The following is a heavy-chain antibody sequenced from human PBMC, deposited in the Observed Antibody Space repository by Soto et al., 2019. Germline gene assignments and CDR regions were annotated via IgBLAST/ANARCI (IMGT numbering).Heavy chain of an antibody. Sequence: QVQLQESGPGLVKPSETLSLTCTVAGGSLTDHYWNWFRQSPGRGLQWIGYVYYSGATSYNPSLTSRVTMTVDTTKNQFYLKLRSVTAADAAVYFCARGNEWKSSTVDIWGQGTMVSVSS. CDR3: ARGNEWKSSTVDI. D-gene: IGHD3-3*01. J-gene: IGHJ3*02. CDR1: GGSLTDHY. CDR2: VYYSGAT. V-gene: IGHV4-59*11.